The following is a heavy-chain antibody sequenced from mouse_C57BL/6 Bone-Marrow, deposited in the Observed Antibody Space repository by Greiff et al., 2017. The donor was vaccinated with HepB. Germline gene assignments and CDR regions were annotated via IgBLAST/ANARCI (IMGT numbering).Heavy chain of an antibody. J-gene: IGHJ4*01. D-gene: IGHD2-3*01. CDR3: ARLGLLGYAMDY. CDR2: ISNGGGST. V-gene: IGHV5-12*01. CDR1: GFTFSDYY. Sequence: EVKLMESGGGLVQPGGSLKLSCAASGFTFSDYYMYWVRQTPEKRLEWVAYISNGGGSTYYPDTVKGRFTISRDNAKNTLYLQMSRLKSEDTAMYYCARLGLLGYAMDYWGQGTSVTVSS.